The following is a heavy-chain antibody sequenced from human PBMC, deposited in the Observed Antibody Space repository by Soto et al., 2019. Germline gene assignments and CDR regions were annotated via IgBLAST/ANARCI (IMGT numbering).Heavy chain of an antibody. J-gene: IGHJ2*01. CDR1: DYTFTSYG. V-gene: IGHV1-18*01. D-gene: IGHD3-10*01. CDR3: ARAFTYGSYWYFDL. Sequence: QVQLVQSGAKVKKPGESVKVSCKAFDYTFTSYGITWVRQAPGQGLEWMGWISVNNGNTNYAQKFQGRVTMTTDTSTNTAYMELWTLRSDDTASYYCARAFTYGSYWYFDLWGRGTLVTVSS. CDR2: ISVNNGNT.